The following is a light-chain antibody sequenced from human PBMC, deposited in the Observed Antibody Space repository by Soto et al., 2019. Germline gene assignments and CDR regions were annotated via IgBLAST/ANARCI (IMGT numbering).Light chain of an antibody. J-gene: IGKJ1*01. CDR1: QTISSNY. Sequence: ELVLTQSPGTLSLSPGERATLSCRASQTISSNYFAWYQQKPGQAPRLLIYGISTRATGIPDRFSGSGSGTDFTLTISRLEPEDFAVYYCEQYGSSPRTFGQGTKVDIK. CDR2: GIS. V-gene: IGKV3-20*01. CDR3: EQYGSSPRT.